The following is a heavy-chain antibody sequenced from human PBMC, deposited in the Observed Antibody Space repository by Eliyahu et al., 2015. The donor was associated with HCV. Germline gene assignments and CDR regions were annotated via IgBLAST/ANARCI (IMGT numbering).Heavy chain of an antibody. CDR3: ARGGGWTSDGVDV. V-gene: IGHV3-30*14. CDR1: GFXFSNVA. J-gene: IGHJ6*02. CDR2: ISFHGTNK. D-gene: IGHD6-19*01. Sequence: QVQLVESGGGVVQPGGSLRLSCXASGFXFSNVAMHWVRQAPGKGLEWVSAISFHGTNKYYADSVKGRFTISRGNSENMVYLQMNGLTIDDTALYYCARGGGWTSDGVDVWGQGTAVTVSS.